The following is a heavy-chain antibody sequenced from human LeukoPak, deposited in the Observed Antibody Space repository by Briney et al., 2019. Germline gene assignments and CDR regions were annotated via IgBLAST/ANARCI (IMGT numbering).Heavy chain of an antibody. J-gene: IGHJ4*02. CDR2: ISSDGTNK. CDR1: GFTFSSYG. CDR3: ASHYDTSGYHYFDF. Sequence: PGRSLRLSCAASGFTFSSYGMHWVRQAPGKGLEWVAVISSDGTNKYYADSVKGRFTISRDNSKNTLYVQLNSLRAEDTAVYSCASHYDTSGYHYFDFWGQGTLVTVSS. V-gene: IGHV3-30*03. D-gene: IGHD3-22*01.